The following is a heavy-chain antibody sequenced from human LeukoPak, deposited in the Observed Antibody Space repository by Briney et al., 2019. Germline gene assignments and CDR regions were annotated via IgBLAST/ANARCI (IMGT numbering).Heavy chain of an antibody. CDR2: ISGSGDSI. CDR1: KFIFSDYY. J-gene: IGHJ4*02. Sequence: PGGSLRLSCAASKFIFSDYYMSWIRQAPGKGLEWVSYISGSGDSIYYADSVKGRFTISRDNAKNSLYLQMNSLRAEDTAGYYCARAWGSADYWGQGTLVTVSS. V-gene: IGHV3-11*01. CDR3: ARAWGSADY. D-gene: IGHD7-27*01.